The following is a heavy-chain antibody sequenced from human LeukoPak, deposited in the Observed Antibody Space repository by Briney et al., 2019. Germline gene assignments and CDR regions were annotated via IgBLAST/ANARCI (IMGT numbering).Heavy chain of an antibody. D-gene: IGHD2-2*01. CDR1: GYTFTGYY. V-gene: IGHV1-2*02. J-gene: IGHJ4*02. CDR3: ARDPVRPLYQLPQLKFDY. CDR2: IDPNNGGT. Sequence: ASVKVSCKASGYTFTGYYIHWVRQAPGQGLQWMGWIDPNNGGTNYAQKSQGRVTMTRDTSITTAYMELTRLRSDDTAVYYCARDPVRPLYQLPQLKFDYWGQGALVTVSS.